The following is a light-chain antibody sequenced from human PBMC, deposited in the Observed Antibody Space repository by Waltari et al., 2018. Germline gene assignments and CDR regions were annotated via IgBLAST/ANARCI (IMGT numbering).Light chain of an antibody. J-gene: IGKJ1*01. Sequence: EIQMTQTPSFVSASVGDRVTITCRASQGIDNCLAWYQQKPGKAPKFLIDSASSLQSGVPSRFVGSGSGTDFILTISRLQPEDFATYYCQQTNSFPRTFGQGTKVAIK. CDR3: QQTNSFPRT. CDR1: QGIDNC. CDR2: SAS. V-gene: IGKV1-12*01.